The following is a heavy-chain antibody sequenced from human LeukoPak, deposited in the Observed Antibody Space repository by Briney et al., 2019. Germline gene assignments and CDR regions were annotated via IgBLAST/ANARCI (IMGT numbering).Heavy chain of an antibody. J-gene: IGHJ6*03. CDR2: IRSKAYGGTT. CDR3: TRADYVWGSYRPYYYYMDV. D-gene: IGHD3-16*02. V-gene: IGHV3-49*04. Sequence: GGSLRLSCTTSGFTLGDYAMSWVRQAPGKGLEWVGFIRSKAYGGTTEYAASVKGRFTISRDDSKSIAYLQMNSLKTEDTAVYYCTRADYVWGSYRPYYYYMDVWGKGTTVTISS. CDR1: GFTLGDYA.